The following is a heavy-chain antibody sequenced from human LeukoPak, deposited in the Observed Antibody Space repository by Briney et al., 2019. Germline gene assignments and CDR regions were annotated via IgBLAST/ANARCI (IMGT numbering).Heavy chain of an antibody. D-gene: IGHD3-9*01. CDR3: AGTYYDILTGYYRGTWFDP. J-gene: IGHJ5*02. CDR1: GGSISSYY. Sequence: SETLSLTCTVSGGSISSYYWSRIRQPPGKGLEWIGYIYYSGSTNYNPSLKSRVTISVDTSKNQFSLKLSSVTAADTAVYYCAGTYYDILTGYYRGTWFDPWGQGTLVTVSS. CDR2: IYYSGST. V-gene: IGHV4-59*01.